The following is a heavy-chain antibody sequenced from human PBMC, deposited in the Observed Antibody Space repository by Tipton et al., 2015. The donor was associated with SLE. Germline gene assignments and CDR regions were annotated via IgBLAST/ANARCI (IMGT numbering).Heavy chain of an antibody. CDR1: GFTFSSYA. Sequence: SLRLSCAASGFTFSSYAMSWVRQAPGKGLEWVSPISPNGGTSYYADSVKGRFTISRDNSKNTLYLQMSSLRAEDTARYFCARESLTSYYFDHWGQGTLVTVSS. CDR3: ARESLTSYYFDH. CDR2: ISPNGGTS. V-gene: IGHV3-23*01. D-gene: IGHD3-10*01. J-gene: IGHJ4*02.